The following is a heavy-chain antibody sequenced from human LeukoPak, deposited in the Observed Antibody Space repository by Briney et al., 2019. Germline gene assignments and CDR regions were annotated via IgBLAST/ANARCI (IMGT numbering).Heavy chain of an antibody. CDR1: GGTFISYA. CDR3: ARAGSEYSSSSGLDY. V-gene: IGHV1-69*05. D-gene: IGHD6-6*01. Sequence: GASVKVSCKASGGTFISYAISWVRQAPGQGLEWMGGIIPIFGTANYAQKFQGRATITTDESTSTAYMELSSLRSEDTAVYYCARAGSEYSSSSGLDYWGQGTLVTVSS. CDR2: IIPIFGTA. J-gene: IGHJ4*02.